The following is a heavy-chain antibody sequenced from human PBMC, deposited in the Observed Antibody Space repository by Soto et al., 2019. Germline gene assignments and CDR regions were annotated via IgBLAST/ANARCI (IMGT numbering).Heavy chain of an antibody. CDR3: AKAFYTNGWPGALDS. CDR1: GFTFRSYA. D-gene: IGHD2-8*01. CDR2: IRGGAENT. J-gene: IGHJ4*02. Sequence: XVSLRLSCAASGFTFRSYAMSWVRQAPGKGLEWVAGIRGGAENTYYADSVKGRFTISRDNSKNTLSLQMNSLSAEDTAVYSCAKAFYTNGWPGALDSCGQRTLVTVSS. V-gene: IGHV3-23*01.